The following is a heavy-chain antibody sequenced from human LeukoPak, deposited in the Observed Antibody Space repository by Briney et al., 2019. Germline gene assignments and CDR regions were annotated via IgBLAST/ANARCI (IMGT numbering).Heavy chain of an antibody. CDR3: ARVPGAVAGGNSWFDP. D-gene: IGHD6-19*01. V-gene: IGHV4-59*01. CDR1: GGSISSYY. Sequence: SETLSLTCTVSGGSISSYYWSWIRQPPGKGLEWIGYIYYSGSTNYNPSLKSRVTISVDTSKNQFSLKLSSVTAADTAVYYCARVPGAVAGGNSWFDPWGQGTLVTVSS. J-gene: IGHJ5*02. CDR2: IYYSGST.